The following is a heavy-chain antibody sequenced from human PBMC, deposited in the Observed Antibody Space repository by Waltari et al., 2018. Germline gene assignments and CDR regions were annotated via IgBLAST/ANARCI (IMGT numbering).Heavy chain of an antibody. Sequence: QVQLQQWGAGLLKPSETLSLTCAVYGGSFSGYYWSWNRQPPGKGLEWIGEINHSGSTNYNPSLKSRVTISVDTSKNQFSLKLSSVTAADTAVYYCARGKSYSGNYYYYMDVWGKGTTVTVSS. V-gene: IGHV4-34*01. CDR1: GGSFSGYY. CDR2: INHSGST. J-gene: IGHJ6*03. D-gene: IGHD1-26*01. CDR3: ARGKSYSGNYYYYMDV.